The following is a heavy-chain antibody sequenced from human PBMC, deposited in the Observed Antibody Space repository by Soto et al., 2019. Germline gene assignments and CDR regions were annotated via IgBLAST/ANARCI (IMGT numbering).Heavy chain of an antibody. V-gene: IGHV5-51*01. CDR1: GYIFRSYW. D-gene: IGHD2-15*01. J-gene: IGHJ4*02. CDR2: IYPGDSDT. CDR3: SRQAGWSKGDDS. Sequence: GESLKISCKGSGYIFRSYWIAWVRQMPGKGLEWMGIIYPGDSDTRYSPSFQGQVTISADTSISTSYLQWSNLKASDSAMYYCSRQAGWSKGDDSWGQGTLVTVSS.